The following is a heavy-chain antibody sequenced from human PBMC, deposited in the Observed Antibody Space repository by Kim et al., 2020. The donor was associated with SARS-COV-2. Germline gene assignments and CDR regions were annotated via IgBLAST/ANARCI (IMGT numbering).Heavy chain of an antibody. CDR2: ISGSGANT. J-gene: IGHJ4*02. V-gene: IGHV3-23*01. CDR1: GFTFSSCA. D-gene: IGHD3-3*01. Sequence: GGSLRLSCAASGFTFSSCAMNWVRQAPGKGLEWVSAISGSGANTYFADSVKGRFTISRDNSKNTLYLQMNSLRAEDTAVYYCAEDSLGYYQPFESWGQGT. CDR3: AEDSLGYYQPFES.